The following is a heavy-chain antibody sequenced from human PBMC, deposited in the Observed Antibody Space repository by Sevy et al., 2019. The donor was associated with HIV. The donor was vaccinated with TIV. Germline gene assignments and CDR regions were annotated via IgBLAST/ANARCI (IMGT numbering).Heavy chain of an antibody. D-gene: IGHD2-8*01. J-gene: IGHJ4*02. CDR1: GFTFRSYG. Sequence: GGSLRLSCAASGFTFRSYGMHWVRQAPGKGLEWVAVIWDNGSKKYYADSVKGRFTISRDNSKNTLYLQMNSLRAEDTAVYYCAIGGYCTNNVCYGSIDYWGRGTLVTVSS. CDR2: IWDNGSKK. CDR3: AIGGYCTNNVCYGSIDY. V-gene: IGHV3-33*03.